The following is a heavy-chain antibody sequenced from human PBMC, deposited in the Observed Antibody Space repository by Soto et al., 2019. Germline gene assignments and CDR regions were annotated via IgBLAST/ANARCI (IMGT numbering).Heavy chain of an antibody. CDR2: ISYRRST. CDR3: ASSGIVGREVNTWFDP. D-gene: IGHD3-22*01. Sequence: SETLSLTCTVSAGSITTSYWSWIRQPLAKALEWIGYISYRRSTNYNPSLNSRLTISIDTSKSQISLKLTSMTTADTAVYYCASSGIVGREVNTWFDPWGQGTLVTVSS. V-gene: IGHV4-59*01. CDR1: AGSITTSY. J-gene: IGHJ5*02.